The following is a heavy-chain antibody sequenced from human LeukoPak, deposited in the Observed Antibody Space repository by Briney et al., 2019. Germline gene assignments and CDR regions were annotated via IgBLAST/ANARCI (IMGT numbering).Heavy chain of an antibody. Sequence: GGSLRLSCAASGFTFSSYSMNWVRQAPGKGLEWVSSISSSSSYIYYADSVKGRFTISRDNAKNSLYLQMNSLRAEDTAVYYYARDSRRGSFFYNWGQGTLVTVSS. D-gene: IGHD1-26*01. CDR1: GFTFSSYS. CDR2: ISSSSSYI. V-gene: IGHV3-21*01. CDR3: ARDSRRGSFFYN. J-gene: IGHJ4*02.